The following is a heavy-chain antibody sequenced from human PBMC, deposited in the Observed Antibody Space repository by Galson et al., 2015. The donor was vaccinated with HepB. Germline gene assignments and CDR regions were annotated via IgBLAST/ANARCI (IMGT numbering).Heavy chain of an antibody. J-gene: IGHJ4*02. CDR1: GYTFTSYA. CDR2: INAGNGNT. D-gene: IGHD4-17*01. CDR3: ARDLTWDYGDSFDY. Sequence: VSCKASGYTFTSYAMHWVRQAPGQRLEWMGWINAGNGNTKYSQKFQGRVTITRDTSASTAYMELSSLRSEDTAVYYCARDLTWDYGDSFDYWGQGTLVTVSS. V-gene: IGHV1-3*01.